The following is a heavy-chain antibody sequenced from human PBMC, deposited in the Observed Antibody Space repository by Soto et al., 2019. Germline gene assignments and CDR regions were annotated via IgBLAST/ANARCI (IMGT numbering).Heavy chain of an antibody. D-gene: IGHD3-10*02. Sequence: QVQLVETGGGVVQPGRSLRLSCAASGFTFSSYAMYWVRQAPGKGLEWAAHISYDGSNKHYADSVKGRFTISRDNSKNTLYLLMNSLRVEDTAVYYCARDSNTYRDYYHGMDVWRQGTTVPVSS. V-gene: IGHV3-30-3*01. CDR2: ISYDGSNK. J-gene: IGHJ6*02. CDR3: ARDSNTYRDYYHGMDV. CDR1: GFTFSSYA.